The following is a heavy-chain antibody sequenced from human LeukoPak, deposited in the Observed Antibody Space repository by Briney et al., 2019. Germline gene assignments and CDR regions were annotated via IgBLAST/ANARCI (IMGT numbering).Heavy chain of an antibody. V-gene: IGHV1-8*01. Sequence: PKASVKVSCKASGYTFTSYDINWVRQATGQGLEWMGWMNPNSGNTGYAQKFQGRVTMTRNTSISTAYMELSSLRSGDTAVYYCARGGATLIRGSIGAFDDWGQGTLVTVSS. CDR2: MNPNSGNT. CDR3: ARGGATLIRGSIGAFDD. J-gene: IGHJ4*02. D-gene: IGHD3-10*01. CDR1: GYTFTSYD.